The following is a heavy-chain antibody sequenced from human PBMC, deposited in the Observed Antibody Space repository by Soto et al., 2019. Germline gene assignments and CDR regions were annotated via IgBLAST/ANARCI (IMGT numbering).Heavy chain of an antibody. Sequence: GGSLRLSCAASGFNFSSYAMSRVRQAPGKGLEWVSAISGSGGSTYYADSVKGRFTISRDNSKNTLYLQMNSLRAEDTAVYYCAKAYYDFWSGFPGVFDIWGQGTMVTVSS. CDR3: AKAYYDFWSGFPGVFDI. CDR2: ISGSGGST. CDR1: GFNFSSYA. J-gene: IGHJ3*02. D-gene: IGHD3-3*01. V-gene: IGHV3-23*01.